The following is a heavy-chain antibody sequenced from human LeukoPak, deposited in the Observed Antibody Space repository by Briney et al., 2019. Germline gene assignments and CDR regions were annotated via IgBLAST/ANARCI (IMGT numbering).Heavy chain of an antibody. CDR3: ARGLGFCSGGNCYPSNGVDV. J-gene: IGHJ6*02. CDR2: ISDSGST. D-gene: IGHD2-15*01. Sequence: SETLFLTCAVYGGSFSGYYWSWIRQPPGKGLEWIGEISDSGSTNYNPSLKNRATILIDTSKKQISLDLYSVTAADTAVYYCARGLGFCSGGNCYPSNGVDVWGQGTTVSVSS. CDR1: GGSFSGYY. V-gene: IGHV4-34*01.